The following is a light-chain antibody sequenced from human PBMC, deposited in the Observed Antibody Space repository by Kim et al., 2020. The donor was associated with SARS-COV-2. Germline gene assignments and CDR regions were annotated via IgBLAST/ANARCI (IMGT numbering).Light chain of an antibody. CDR1: QNLNSD. CDR3: QQYHKWPPLT. V-gene: IGKV3-15*01. Sequence: EIVMTQSPATLSVSPGEGATLSCRASQNLNSDLAWYQQKPGQAPRLLIYGAFIRATGVPARFSGSGSGTEFTLTITSLQSEDFAVYYCQQYHKWPPLTFGGGTKVEIK. CDR2: GAF. J-gene: IGKJ4*01.